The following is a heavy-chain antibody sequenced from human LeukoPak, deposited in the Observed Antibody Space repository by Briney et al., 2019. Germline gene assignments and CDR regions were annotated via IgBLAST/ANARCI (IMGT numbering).Heavy chain of an antibody. CDR3: ARSYYGSGSYYNFDY. V-gene: IGHV4-59*01. CDR1: GGSISSYY. J-gene: IGHJ4*02. Sequence: KTSETLSLTCTVSGGSISSYYWSWIRQPPGKGLEWIGYIYYSGSTNYNPSLKSRVTISVDTSKNQFSLKLSSVTAADTAVYYCARSYYGSGSYYNFDYWGQGTLVTVSS. CDR2: IYYSGST. D-gene: IGHD3-10*01.